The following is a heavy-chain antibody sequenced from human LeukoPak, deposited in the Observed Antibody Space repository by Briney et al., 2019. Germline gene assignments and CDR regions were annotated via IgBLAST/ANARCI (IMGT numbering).Heavy chain of an antibody. CDR2: ISSSGSTI. Sequence: GGSLRLSCAASGFTFSSYAIHWVRQAPGKGLEWVSYISSSGSTIYYADSVKGRFTISRDNAKNSLYLQMNSLRAEDTAVYYCAELGITMIGGVWGKGTTVTISS. V-gene: IGHV3-48*03. J-gene: IGHJ6*04. CDR3: AELGITMIGGV. D-gene: IGHD3-10*02. CDR1: GFTFSSYA.